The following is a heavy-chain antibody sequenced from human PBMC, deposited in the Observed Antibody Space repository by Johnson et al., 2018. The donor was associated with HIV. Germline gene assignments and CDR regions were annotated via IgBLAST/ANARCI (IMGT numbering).Heavy chain of an antibody. CDR2: VSYAGTNK. Sequence: QVQLVESGGGVVQPGRSLRLSCAASGFTFSSYAMHWVRQAPGKGLEWVAVVSYAGTNKYYADSVKGRFTISRDNSKNTLYLEMNSLRAEDTAVYYCASGAYYDFWSGLAHAFDIWGQGTMVTVSS. CDR1: GFTFSSYA. CDR3: ASGAYYDFWSGLAHAFDI. V-gene: IGHV3-30*04. D-gene: IGHD3-3*01. J-gene: IGHJ3*02.